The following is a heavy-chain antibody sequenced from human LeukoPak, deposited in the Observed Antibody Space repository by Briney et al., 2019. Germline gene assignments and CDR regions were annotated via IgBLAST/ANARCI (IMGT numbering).Heavy chain of an antibody. CDR1: GYTFTGYY. V-gene: IGHV1-2*06. D-gene: IGHD2-2*01. Sequence: ASVKVSCKASGYTFTGYYMHWVRQAPGQGLGWMGRINPNSGGTNYAQKFQGRVTMTRDTSISTAYMELSRLRSDDTAVYYCAREKVRQSGMDVWGQGTTVTVSS. J-gene: IGHJ6*02. CDR3: AREKVRQSGMDV. CDR2: INPNSGGT.